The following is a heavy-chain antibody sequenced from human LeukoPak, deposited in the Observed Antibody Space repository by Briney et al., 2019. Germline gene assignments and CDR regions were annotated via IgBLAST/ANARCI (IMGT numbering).Heavy chain of an antibody. CDR1: GGSISSSSYY. Sequence: PSETLSLTCTVSGGSISSSSYYWGWIRQPPGKGLEWIGSIYYSGSTYYNPSLKSRVTISVDTSKNQFSLKLSSVTAADTAVYYCARPRERVVPAAISAFDIWGQGTMVTVSS. CDR2: IYYSGST. J-gene: IGHJ3*02. CDR3: ARPRERVVPAAISAFDI. V-gene: IGHV4-39*01. D-gene: IGHD2-2*01.